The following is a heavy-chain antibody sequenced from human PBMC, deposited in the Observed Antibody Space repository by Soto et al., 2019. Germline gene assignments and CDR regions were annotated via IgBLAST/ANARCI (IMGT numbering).Heavy chain of an antibody. CDR3: AHRRRYYDSSGYYYLDY. CDR1: GFSLSTSGVG. D-gene: IGHD3-22*01. CDR2: IYWDDDK. V-gene: IGHV2-5*02. J-gene: IGHJ4*02. Sequence: QITLKESGPTLVKPTQTLTLTCTFSGFSLSTSGVGVGWIRQPPGKALEWLALIYWDDDKRYSPSLKSRLTITKDTSKNQVVLTMTNMDHVDTATYYCAHRRRYYDSSGYYYLDYWGQGTLVTVSS.